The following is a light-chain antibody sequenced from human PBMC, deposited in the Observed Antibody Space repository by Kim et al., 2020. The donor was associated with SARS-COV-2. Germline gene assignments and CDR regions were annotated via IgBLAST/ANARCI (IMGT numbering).Light chain of an antibody. CDR3: CSYAGSGTYA. J-gene: IGLJ1*01. CDR1: SSDVGSYNL. Sequence: QAALTQPASVSGSPGQSITISCTGTSSDVGSYNLVSWYQQHPGKAPKLMIYEVSKRPSGVSNRFSGSKSGNTASLTISGLQAEDEADYYCCSYAGSGTYAFATGTKVTVL. V-gene: IGLV2-23*02. CDR2: EVS.